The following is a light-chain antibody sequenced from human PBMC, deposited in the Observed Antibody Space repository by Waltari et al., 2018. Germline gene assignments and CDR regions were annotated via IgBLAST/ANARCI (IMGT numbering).Light chain of an antibody. V-gene: IGLV2-14*01. Sequence: QSALTQPASVSGSPGQSITISCTGTSSDVGVYNFVSCYQQYPGKAPKSLIYEVSNRPAGVSNRCSGAKSGNTASLTISGLQAEDEADYYCSSYTTMRTLVFGPGTKVTVL. CDR2: EVS. CDR3: SSYTTMRTLV. CDR1: SSDVGVYNF. J-gene: IGLJ1*01.